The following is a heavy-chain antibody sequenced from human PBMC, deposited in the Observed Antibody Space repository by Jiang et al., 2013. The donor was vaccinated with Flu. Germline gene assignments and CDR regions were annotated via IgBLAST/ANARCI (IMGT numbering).Heavy chain of an antibody. CDR1: GFTFSSYA. Sequence: GGGLVQPGGSLRLSCAASGFTFSSYAMSWVRQAPGKGLEWVSAISGSGGSTYYADSVKGRFTISRDNSKNTLYLQMNSLRAEDTAVYYCAKAIPAGQYCSSTSCYAAFDPWGQGTLVTVSS. D-gene: IGHD2-2*01. J-gene: IGHJ5*02. V-gene: IGHV3-23*01. CDR2: ISGSGGST. CDR3: AKAIPAGQYCSSTSCYAAFDP.